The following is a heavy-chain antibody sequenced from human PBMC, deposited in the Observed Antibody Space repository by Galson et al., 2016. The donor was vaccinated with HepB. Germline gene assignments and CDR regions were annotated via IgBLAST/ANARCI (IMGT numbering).Heavy chain of an antibody. Sequence: SLRLSCAASGFSFYTHAMNWVRQAPGKGLEWVSVISAGGVSTYNADSVKGRFTISRDTSKTTPYLQMNSLRAEDTAVYYCARGMAGKDVFDMWGQGTMVTVSS. D-gene: IGHD2-8*01. CDR2: ISAGGVST. J-gene: IGHJ3*02. CDR3: ARGMAGKDVFDM. V-gene: IGHV3-23*01. CDR1: GFSFYTHA.